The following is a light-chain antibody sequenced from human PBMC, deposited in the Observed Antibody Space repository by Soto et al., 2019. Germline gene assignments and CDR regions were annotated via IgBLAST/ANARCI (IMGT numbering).Light chain of an antibody. CDR3: CSYGGRVNLV. Sequence: QSVLAKPPSASGSPGQSVTISCTGTASDVGGYNYVSWFQHHPGNAPKLIIYEVTKRPSGVPDRFSGSKSGNTASLTVSGLQVEDEAEYYCCSYGGRVNLVFGGGTKLTV. CDR1: ASDVGGYNY. J-gene: IGLJ2*01. CDR2: EVT. V-gene: IGLV2-8*01.